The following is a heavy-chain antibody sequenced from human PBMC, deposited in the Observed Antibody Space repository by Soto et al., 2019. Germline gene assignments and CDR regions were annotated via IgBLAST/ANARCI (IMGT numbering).Heavy chain of an antibody. CDR3: SAVVADTRDGNYYYGMDV. CDR1: GYPFTSYD. V-gene: IGHV1-8*01. Sequence: XSVKVSCKASGYPFTSYDINWVRQATGQGLEWMGWMNPNSGNTGYAQKFQGRVTMTRNTSISTAYMELSSLRSEDTAVYYCSAVVADTRDGNYYYGMDVWGQGTTVTVSS. J-gene: IGHJ6*02. CDR2: MNPNSGNT. D-gene: IGHD2-15*01.